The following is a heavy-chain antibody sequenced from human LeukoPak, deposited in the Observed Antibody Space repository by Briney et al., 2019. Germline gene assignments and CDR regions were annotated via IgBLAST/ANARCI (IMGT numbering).Heavy chain of an antibody. V-gene: IGHV4-34*01. CDR2: INHSGST. Sequence: SETLSLTRAVSGGSISSGGYSWSWIRQPPGTGLEWIGEINHSGSTNYNPSLKSRVTISVDTSKNQFSLKLSSVTAADTAVYYCARKVTMASWYFDLWGRGTLVTVSS. J-gene: IGHJ2*01. CDR1: GGSISSGGYS. D-gene: IGHD3-10*01. CDR3: ARKVTMASWYFDL.